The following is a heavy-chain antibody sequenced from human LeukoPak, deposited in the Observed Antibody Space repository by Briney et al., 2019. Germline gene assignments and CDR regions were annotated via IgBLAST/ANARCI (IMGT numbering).Heavy chain of an antibody. J-gene: IGHJ4*02. Sequence: GGSLRLSCAASGFTFSSYTMNWVRQAPGKGLERVSSISSSSTYIDYADSVKGRFTISRDNAKKSLYLQMNSLRAEDTAVYYCATGVGDTPYFEHWGQGALVTVSS. D-gene: IGHD1-26*01. CDR3: ATGVGDTPYFEH. CDR1: GFTFSSYT. V-gene: IGHV3-21*01. CDR2: ISSSSTYI.